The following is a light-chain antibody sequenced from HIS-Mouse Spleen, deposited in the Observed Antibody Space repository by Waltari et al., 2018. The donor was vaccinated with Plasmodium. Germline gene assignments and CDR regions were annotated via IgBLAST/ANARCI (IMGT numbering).Light chain of an antibody. J-gene: IGLJ2*01. CDR2: EDN. CDR1: SGSIASNY. V-gene: IGLV6-57*04. Sequence: NFMLTQPHSVSESPGKTVTISCTRSSGSIASNYVQWYQQRPGSAPTTVIYEDNQRPSGVPYRFSGAIDSSSNSASLTSAGLKTEDEADYYCQSYDSSNHGVFGGGTKLTVL. CDR3: QSYDSSNHGV.